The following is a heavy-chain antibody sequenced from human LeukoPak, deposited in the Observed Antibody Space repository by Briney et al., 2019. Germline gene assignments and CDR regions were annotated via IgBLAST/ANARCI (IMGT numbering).Heavy chain of an antibody. CDR3: AKAMVRGVIITEFDY. V-gene: IGHV3-30*18. D-gene: IGHD3-10*01. J-gene: IGHJ4*02. CDR2: ISYDGSNK. Sequence: PGRSLRLSCAASGFTFSSYGMHWVRQAPGKGLEWVAVISYDGSNKYYADSVNGRFTISRDNSKNTLYLQMNSLRAEDTAVYYCAKAMVRGVIITEFDYGGQGTLVTVSS. CDR1: GFTFSSYG.